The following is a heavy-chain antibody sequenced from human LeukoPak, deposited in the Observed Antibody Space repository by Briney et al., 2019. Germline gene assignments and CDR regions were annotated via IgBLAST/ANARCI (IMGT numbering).Heavy chain of an antibody. Sequence: PSETLSLTCTVSGGSISSYYWSWIRQPPGKGLEWIGYIYYSGSTNYNPSLKSRVTISVDTSKNQFSLKLSSVTAADTAVYYCASFLTYGSGSYYNFDYWGQGTLVTVSS. J-gene: IGHJ4*02. CDR2: IYYSGST. CDR1: GGSISSYY. V-gene: IGHV4-59*01. D-gene: IGHD3-10*01. CDR3: ASFLTYGSGSYYNFDY.